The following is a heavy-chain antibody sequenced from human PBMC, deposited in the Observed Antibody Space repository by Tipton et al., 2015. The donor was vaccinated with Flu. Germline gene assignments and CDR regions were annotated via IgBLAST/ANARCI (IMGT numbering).Heavy chain of an antibody. Sequence: GLVKPSETLSLTCTVSGGSIGSYYWNWIRQSPGKGLEWIGRIYSSGSTNYNPSLKSRVTISIDTSKNQFSLKLSSVTAADTAVYFCARVGTSWNYALDYWGQGTLVTVSS. CDR2: IYSSGST. D-gene: IGHD1-7*01. J-gene: IGHJ4*02. V-gene: IGHV4-59*01. CDR1: GGSIGSYY. CDR3: ARVGTSWNYALDY.